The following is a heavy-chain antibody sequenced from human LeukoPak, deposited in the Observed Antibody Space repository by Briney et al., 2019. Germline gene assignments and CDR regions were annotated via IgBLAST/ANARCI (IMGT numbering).Heavy chain of an antibody. D-gene: IGHD2-2*01. CDR1: GFTSTSYA. J-gene: IGHJ4*02. CDR2: ISGSVGRT. V-gene: IGHV3-23*01. Sequence: PGGSLRLSCAPSGFTSTSYAMSWVRHAPGKGLEWVSAISGSVGRTYYADSVKGRFTISRDNSKTTLYLQMNSLRAEDTAVYYCGKAAARYYCSSTSCYPFDSWGQGTLVTVSS. CDR3: GKAAARYYCSSTSCYPFDS.